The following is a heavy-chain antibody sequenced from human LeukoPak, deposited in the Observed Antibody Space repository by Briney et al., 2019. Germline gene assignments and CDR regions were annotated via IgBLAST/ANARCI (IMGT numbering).Heavy chain of an antibody. CDR2: IIPIFGTA. Sequence: SVKVSCKASGGAFSSYAISWVRQAPGQGLEWMGGIIPIFGTANYAQKFQGRVTITADESTSTAYMELRSLRSDDTAVYYCARDSSSWYDYYYYGMDVWGQGTTVTVSS. CDR3: ARDSSSWYDYYYYGMDV. J-gene: IGHJ6*02. CDR1: GGAFSSYA. V-gene: IGHV1-69*13. D-gene: IGHD6-13*01.